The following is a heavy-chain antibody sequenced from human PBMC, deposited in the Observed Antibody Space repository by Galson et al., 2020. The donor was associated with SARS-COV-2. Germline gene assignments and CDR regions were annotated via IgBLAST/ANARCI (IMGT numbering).Heavy chain of an antibody. V-gene: IGHV3-74*01. CDR2: TNSDGSSA. CDR3: AREGEDTWYDYVMDV. Sequence: GGSLRLSCAASGFTFSSCGMHWVRQVSGKGLVWVARTNSDGSSAIYADSVKGRFTISRDNAKNTLYLQMNSLRVEDTAVYYCAREGEDTWYDYVMDVWGQGTTVTVSS. J-gene: IGHJ6*02. CDR1: GFTFSSCG. D-gene: IGHD3-16*01.